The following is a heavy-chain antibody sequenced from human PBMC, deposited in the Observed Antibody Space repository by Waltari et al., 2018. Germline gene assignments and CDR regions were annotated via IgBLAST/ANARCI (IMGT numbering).Heavy chain of an antibody. CDR3: ARASPRGSSWSDY. D-gene: IGHD6-13*01. V-gene: IGHV1-69*14. CDR1: GGRFSSSA. CDR2: IIPIFGTA. Sequence: QVQLVQSGAEVQKPGSSVKVSCKASGGRFSSSAISWVRQATGQGLEWMGGIIPIFGTANYAQKFQGRVTITADKSTSTAYMELSSLRSEDTAVYYCARASPRGSSWSDYWGQGTLVTVSS. J-gene: IGHJ4*02.